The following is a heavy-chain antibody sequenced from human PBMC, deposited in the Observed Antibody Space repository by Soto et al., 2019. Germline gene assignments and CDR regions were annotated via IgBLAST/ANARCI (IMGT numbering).Heavy chain of an antibody. CDR1: GYTFTSYY. CDR2: INPSGGST. V-gene: IGHV1-46*01. Sequence: GASVKVSCKASGYTFTSYYMHWLRQSPGQGLEWMGIINPSGGSTSYAQKFQGRVTMTRDTSTSTVYMELSSLRSEDTAVYYCAREDTYYYDSSGYWFDYWGQGTLVTVSS. CDR3: AREDTYYYDSSGYWFDY. D-gene: IGHD3-22*01. J-gene: IGHJ4*02.